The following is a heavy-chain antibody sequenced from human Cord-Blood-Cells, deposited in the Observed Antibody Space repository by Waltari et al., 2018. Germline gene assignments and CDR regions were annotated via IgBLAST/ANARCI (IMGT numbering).Heavy chain of an antibody. Sequence: QVQLQQWGAGLLKPSETLSLTCAVYGGSFSGYYWSWIRQPPGKGLEWIGEINHSGGTNYNPTLKSRVTISVDTSKNQFSLKLSSVTAADTAVYYCARAPLRGYSYGHDAFDIWGQGTMVTVSS. V-gene: IGHV4-34*01. CDR1: GGSFSGYY. D-gene: IGHD5-18*01. J-gene: IGHJ3*02. CDR2: INHSGGT. CDR3: ARAPLRGYSYGHDAFDI.